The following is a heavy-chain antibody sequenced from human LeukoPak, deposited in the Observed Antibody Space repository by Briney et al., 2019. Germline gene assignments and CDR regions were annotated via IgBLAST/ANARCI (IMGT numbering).Heavy chain of an antibody. Sequence: PGGSLRLSCAASGFTLSNYAMSWVRQAPGKGLEWVSSISSSSSYIYYADSVKGRFTISRDNAKNSLYLQMNSLRAEDTAVYYCARDSAAAGTGGDFDYWGQGTLVTVSS. CDR2: ISSSSSYI. J-gene: IGHJ4*02. D-gene: IGHD6-13*01. CDR3: ARDSAAAGTGGDFDY. CDR1: GFTLSNYA. V-gene: IGHV3-21*01.